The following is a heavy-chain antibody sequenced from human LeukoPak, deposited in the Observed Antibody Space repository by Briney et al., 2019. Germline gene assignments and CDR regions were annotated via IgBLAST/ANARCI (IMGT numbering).Heavy chain of an antibody. D-gene: IGHD5-24*01. Sequence: GGSLRISCAASGFMFDDYAMHWLRQVPGRGLEWVSLISGDAVSSFYTDSVKGRFTISRDNNNSSLSLQMRRLTTEDTAFYYCVREQFSHTSNYFDNWGQGILVTVSS. J-gene: IGHJ4*02. CDR3: VREQFSHTSNYFDN. CDR2: ISGDAVSS. V-gene: IGHV3-43*02. CDR1: GFMFDDYA.